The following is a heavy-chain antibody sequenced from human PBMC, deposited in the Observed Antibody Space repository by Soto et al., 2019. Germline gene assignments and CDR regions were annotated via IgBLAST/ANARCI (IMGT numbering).Heavy chain of an antibody. J-gene: IGHJ4*02. CDR3: ASGTNGAFFVY. CDR2: ISSRSSTI. Sequence: QVQLVESGGGLVKPGVSLRLSCAASGFTFSDYDMSWIRQAPGKGLEWVSYISSRSSTIFYADSVKGRFTISRDNVKNSLYLQMNSLRAEDTAVYYCASGTNGAFFVYWGQGILVTVSS. V-gene: IGHV3-11*01. D-gene: IGHD2-8*01. CDR1: GFTFSDYD.